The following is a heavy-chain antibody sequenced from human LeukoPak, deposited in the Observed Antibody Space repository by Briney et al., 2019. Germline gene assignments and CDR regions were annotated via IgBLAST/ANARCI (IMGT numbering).Heavy chain of an antibody. CDR2: INPNSGGT. CDR1: GYTFTGYY. D-gene: IGHD2-2*01. CDR3: ASVAVVSDFDY. J-gene: IGHJ4*02. V-gene: IGHV1-2*06. Sequence: ASVKVSCKASGYTFTGYYMHWVRQAPGQGLEWMERINPNSGGTNCAQKFQGRVTMTRDTSISTAYMELSRLRSDDTAVYYCASVAVVSDFDYWGQGTLVTVSS.